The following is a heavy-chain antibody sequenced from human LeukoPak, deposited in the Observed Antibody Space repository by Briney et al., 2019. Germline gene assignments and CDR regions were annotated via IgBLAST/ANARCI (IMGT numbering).Heavy chain of an antibody. D-gene: IGHD1-1*01. CDR3: ARAQVSDQIMVHDYYYGMDV. CDR2: INHSGST. CDR1: GGSFSGYY. Sequence: SETLSLTCAVYGGSFSGYYWSWIRQPPGKGLEWIGEINHSGSTNYNPSLKSRVTISVDTSKNQFSLKLSSVTAADTAVYYCARAQVSDQIMVHDYYYGMDVWVQGTTVTVSS. V-gene: IGHV4-34*01. J-gene: IGHJ6*02.